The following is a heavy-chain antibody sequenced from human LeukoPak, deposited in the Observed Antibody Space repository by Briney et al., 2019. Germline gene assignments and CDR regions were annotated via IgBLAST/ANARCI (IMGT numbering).Heavy chain of an antibody. CDR1: GGSISSTNYY. J-gene: IGHJ4*02. D-gene: IGHD5-12*01. CDR3: ARDSKVATMMMGFDY. CDR2: INHSGST. V-gene: IGHV4-39*07. Sequence: SETLSLTCTVSGGSISSTNYYWGWIRQPPGKGLEWIGEINHSGSTNYNPSLKSRVTISVDTSKNQFSLKLSSVTAADTAVYYCARDSKVATMMMGFDYWGQGTLVTVSS.